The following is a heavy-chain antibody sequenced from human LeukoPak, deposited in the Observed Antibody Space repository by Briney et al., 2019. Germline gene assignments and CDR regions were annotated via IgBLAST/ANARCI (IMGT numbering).Heavy chain of an antibody. CDR3: ARDGGYSGSSYFDY. Sequence: ASVKVSCKASGDTFSSYAISWVRQAPGQGLGWMGGIIPIFGTANYAQKFQGRVTITADESTSTAYMELSSLRSEDTAVYYCARDGGYSGSSYFDYWGQGTLVTVSS. D-gene: IGHD1-26*01. J-gene: IGHJ4*02. CDR1: GDTFSSYA. V-gene: IGHV1-69*13. CDR2: IIPIFGTA.